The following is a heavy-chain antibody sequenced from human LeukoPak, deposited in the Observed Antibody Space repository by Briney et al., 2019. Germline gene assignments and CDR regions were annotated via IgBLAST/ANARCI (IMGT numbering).Heavy chain of an antibody. CDR3: ARDGYDSSGYFGYYFDY. CDR1: GGTFSSYA. V-gene: IGHV1-69*13. J-gene: IGHJ4*02. Sequence: SVKVSCKASGGTFSSYAISWVRQAPGQGLEWMGGIIPIFGTANYAQKFQGRVTITADESTSTAYMKLSSLRSEDTAVYYCARDGYDSSGYFGYYFDYWGQGTLVTVSS. CDR2: IIPIFGTA. D-gene: IGHD3-22*01.